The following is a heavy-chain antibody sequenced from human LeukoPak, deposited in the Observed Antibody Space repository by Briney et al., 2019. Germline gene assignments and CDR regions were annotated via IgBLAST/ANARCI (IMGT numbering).Heavy chain of an antibody. CDR1: GFIFSDYY. D-gene: IGHD5-18*01. Sequence: GGSLRLSCAASGFIFSDYYMSWLRQAPGTGLEWVSYISNSGTTIYYADSVKGRFTISRDNAKNSLYLQMNSLRAEDTAVYYCARAPRGYSYGHFDYWGQGTLVTVSP. CDR3: ARAPRGYSYGHFDY. J-gene: IGHJ4*02. V-gene: IGHV3-11*01. CDR2: ISNSGTTI.